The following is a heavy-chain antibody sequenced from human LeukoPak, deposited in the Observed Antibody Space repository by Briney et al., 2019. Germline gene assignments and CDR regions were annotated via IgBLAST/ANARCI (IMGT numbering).Heavy chain of an antibody. CDR2: IYYSGST. D-gene: IGHD3-3*01. Sequence: SETLSLTCTVSGGSISRYYWSWIGQPPGKGLEWIGYIYYSGSTNYNPSRKSRVTISVDTYKNQFSLKLSSVTAADTAVYYCARGIADFWSGYYRCDPWGQGTLVTVSS. CDR3: ARGIADFWSGYYRCDP. J-gene: IGHJ5*02. V-gene: IGHV4-59*01. CDR1: GGSISRYY.